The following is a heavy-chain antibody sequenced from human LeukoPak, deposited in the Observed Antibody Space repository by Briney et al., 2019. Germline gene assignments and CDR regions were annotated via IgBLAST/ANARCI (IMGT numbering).Heavy chain of an antibody. D-gene: IGHD2/OR15-2a*01. J-gene: IGHJ6*03. Sequence: GGSLRLSCAASGFTVSSNYMSWVRQAPGKGLEWVSVIYSGGSTYYADSVEGRFTISRDNSKNTLYLQMNSLRAEDTAVYYCARVAFLGSLYYYYYMDVWGKGTTVTVSS. V-gene: IGHV3-53*01. CDR2: IYSGGST. CDR1: GFTVSSNY. CDR3: ARVAFLGSLYYYYYMDV.